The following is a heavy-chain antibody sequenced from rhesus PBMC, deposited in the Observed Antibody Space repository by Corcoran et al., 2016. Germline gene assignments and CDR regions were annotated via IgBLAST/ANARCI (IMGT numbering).Heavy chain of an antibody. V-gene: IGHV4-127*01. CDR2: IGG. J-gene: IGHJ6*01. CDR1: GDSIISGYD. CDR3: ASGLNYGAPNFGLDS. Sequence: QVQLKESGPGLVKPSETLSLSCTVPGDSIISGYDWSWIRQPPGKGLEWIGYIGGYYNPSLKSRVTISKDTSKNQFSLNLTSVTAADTAVYYCASGLNYGAPNFGLDSWGQGVVVTVSS. D-gene: IGHD1-26*01.